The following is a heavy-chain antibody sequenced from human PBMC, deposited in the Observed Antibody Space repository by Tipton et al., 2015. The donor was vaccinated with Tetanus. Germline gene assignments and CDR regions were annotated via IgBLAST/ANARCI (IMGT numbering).Heavy chain of an antibody. CDR1: GFTISTYA. Sequence: SLRLSCAASGFTISTYAMSWVRQAPGKGLEWVSSFGATGDSTYHAESVRGRFTISRDVSKNTLYLQMSDLRAEDTAIYYCARDRSFDVMTGRPGYWGQGTLVTVSS. CDR3: ARDRSFDVMTGRPGY. J-gene: IGHJ4*02. CDR2: FGATGDST. V-gene: IGHV3-23*01. D-gene: IGHD3-9*01.